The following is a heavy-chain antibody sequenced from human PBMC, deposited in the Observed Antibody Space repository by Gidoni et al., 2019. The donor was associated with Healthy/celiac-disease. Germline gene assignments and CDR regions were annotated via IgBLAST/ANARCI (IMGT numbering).Heavy chain of an antibody. J-gene: IGHJ5*02. CDR1: GLTPSSYG. Sequence: QVQLVESGGGVVQRGRSLRLCWAASGLTPSSYGMHWVRQAPGKGLEWVAVISYDGSNKYYADSGKGRFTISRDNSKNTLYLQMNSLRAEDTAVYYCARERELELRLWFDPWGQGTLVTVSS. V-gene: IGHV3-30*03. D-gene: IGHD1-7*01. CDR3: ARERELELRLWFDP. CDR2: ISYDGSNK.